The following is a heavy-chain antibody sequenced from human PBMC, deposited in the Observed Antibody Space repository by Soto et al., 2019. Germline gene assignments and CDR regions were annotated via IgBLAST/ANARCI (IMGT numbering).Heavy chain of an antibody. CDR2: IYYSGST. D-gene: IGHD6-6*01. Sequence: PSETLSVTCTVSGGSISSSSYYWGWIRQPPGKGLEWIGSIYYSGSTYYNPSLKSRVTISVDTSKNQFSLKLSSVTAADTAVYYCARLLEIAARPDYWGQGTLVTVSS. CDR3: ARLLEIAARPDY. V-gene: IGHV4-39*01. CDR1: GGSISSSSYY. J-gene: IGHJ4*02.